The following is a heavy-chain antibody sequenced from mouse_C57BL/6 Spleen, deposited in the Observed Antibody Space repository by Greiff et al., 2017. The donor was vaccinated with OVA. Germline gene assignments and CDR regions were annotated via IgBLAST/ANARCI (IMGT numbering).Heavy chain of an antibody. CDR3: ARSGGTGNHWYFDV. CDR1: GYSFTSYY. Sequence: QVHVKQSGPELVKPGASVKISCKASGYSFTSYYIHWVKQRPGQGLEWIGWIYPGSGNTKYNEKFKGKATLTADTSSSTAYMQLSSLTSEDSAVYYCARSGGTGNHWYFDVWGTGTTVTVSS. V-gene: IGHV1-66*01. D-gene: IGHD1-1*02. CDR2: IYPGSGNT. J-gene: IGHJ1*03.